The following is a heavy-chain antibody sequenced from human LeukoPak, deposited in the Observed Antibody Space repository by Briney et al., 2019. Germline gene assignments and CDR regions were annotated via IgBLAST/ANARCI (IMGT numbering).Heavy chain of an antibody. CDR2: IYNSESI. CDR1: GGSINGYY. Sequence: SETLSLTCNASGGSINGYYWSWIRQPAGKGLEWIGRIYNSESINYNPSLKSRVTMSIDTSKNQISLKLNSVTAADTAVYYCARDRSSSYTRDWFDPWGQGALVTVSS. CDR3: ARDRSSSYTRDWFDP. D-gene: IGHD6-13*01. J-gene: IGHJ5*02. V-gene: IGHV4-4*07.